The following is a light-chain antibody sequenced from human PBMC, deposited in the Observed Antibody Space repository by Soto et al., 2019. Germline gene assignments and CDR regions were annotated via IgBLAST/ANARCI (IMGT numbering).Light chain of an antibody. J-gene: IGKJ1*01. CDR1: ENINRN. CDR2: DAS. CDR3: QQYNTWPS. Sequence: EILLTQSPPTLSVSPGEGATLSCRASENINRNLAWYQQKPGQAPRLLIYDASTRATGIPSTYSGSESVTEFTLTISSLQSEDFGVYYCQQYNTWPSFGHGTKVEIK. V-gene: IGKV3-15*01.